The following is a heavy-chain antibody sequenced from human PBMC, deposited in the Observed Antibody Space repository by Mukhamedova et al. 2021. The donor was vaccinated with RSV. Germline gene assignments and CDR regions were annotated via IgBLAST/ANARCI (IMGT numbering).Heavy chain of an antibody. J-gene: IGHJ4*02. V-gene: IGHV1-18*01. CDR3: ARDESDVIDY. CDR1: YG. D-gene: IGHD3-16*01. Sequence: YGISWVRQAPGQGLEWMGWISAYNGNTNYAQKLQGRVTMTTDTSTSTAYMELRSLRSDDTAMYYCARDESDVIDYWGQGTLVTV. CDR2: ISAYNGNT.